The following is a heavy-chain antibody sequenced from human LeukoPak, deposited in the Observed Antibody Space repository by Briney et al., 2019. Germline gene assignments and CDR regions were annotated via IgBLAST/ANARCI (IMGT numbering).Heavy chain of an antibody. CDR3: ARDGVVITTSPFDY. Sequence: ASVKVSCKASGGTFSSYGISWVRQAPGQGLEWMGWISAYNGNTNYAQKLQGRVTMTTDTSTSTAYMELRSLRSDDTAVYYCARDGVVITTSPFDYWGQGTLVTVSS. V-gene: IGHV1-18*01. CDR2: ISAYNGNT. J-gene: IGHJ4*02. D-gene: IGHD3-22*01. CDR1: GGTFSSYG.